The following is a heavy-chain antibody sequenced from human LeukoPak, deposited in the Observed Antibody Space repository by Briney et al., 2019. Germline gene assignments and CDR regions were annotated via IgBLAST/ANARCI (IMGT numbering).Heavy chain of an antibody. D-gene: IGHD4-17*01. V-gene: IGHV1-2*02. CDR1: GYTFTNYY. CDR3: ARDRGDYGENLYFDY. Sequence: ASVKVSCKASGYTFTNYYIHWVRQAPGQGLEWMGWISPHSGASNYVQKFQGRVTMTKHTSISTAYMELSRLRSDDRAVYYCARDRGDYGENLYFDYWGQGTLVTV. CDR2: ISPHSGAS. J-gene: IGHJ4*02.